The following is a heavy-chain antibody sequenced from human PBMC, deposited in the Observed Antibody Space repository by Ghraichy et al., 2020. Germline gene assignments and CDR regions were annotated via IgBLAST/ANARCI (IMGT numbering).Heavy chain of an antibody. D-gene: IGHD6-13*01. CDR1: GFTFSSYA. V-gene: IGHV3-23*01. Sequence: LTCAASGFTFSSYAMSWVRQAPGKGLEWVSAISGSGGSTYYADSVKGRFTISRDNSKNTLYLQMNSLRAEDTAVYYCAKLHSSSWYIGDYWGQGTLVTVSS. CDR2: ISGSGGST. J-gene: IGHJ4*02. CDR3: AKLHSSSWYIGDY.